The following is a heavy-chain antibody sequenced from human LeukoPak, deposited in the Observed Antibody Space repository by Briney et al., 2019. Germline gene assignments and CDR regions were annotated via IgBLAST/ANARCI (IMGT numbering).Heavy chain of an antibody. J-gene: IGHJ3*02. CDR3: ARHRQYDADVFDI. CDR1: GDSISSSDYY. D-gene: IGHD2-8*01. CDR2: IYYSGST. Sequence: SETLSLTCTVSGDSISSSDYYWGWIRQPPGKGLEWIGNIYYSGSTYYNPSLKSRVTISIDTSKKQFSLNLSSVTAADTAVYYCARHRQYDADVFDIWGQGTMVTVSS. V-gene: IGHV4-39*01.